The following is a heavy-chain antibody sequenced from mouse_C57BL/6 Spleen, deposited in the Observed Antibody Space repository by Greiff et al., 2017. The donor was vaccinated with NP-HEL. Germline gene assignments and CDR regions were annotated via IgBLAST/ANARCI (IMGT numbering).Heavy chain of an antibody. J-gene: IGHJ3*01. CDR3: ARWHGSSLRGFAY. V-gene: IGHV1-55*01. CDR1: GYTFTSYW. CDR2: IYPGSGST. Sequence: QVQLQQSGAELVKPGASVKMSCKASGYTFTSYWITWVKQRPGQGLEWIGDIYPGSGSTNYNEKFKSKATLTVDTSSSTAYIQLSSLTSEDSAVYYCARWHGSSLRGFAYWGQGTLVTVSA. D-gene: IGHD1-1*01.